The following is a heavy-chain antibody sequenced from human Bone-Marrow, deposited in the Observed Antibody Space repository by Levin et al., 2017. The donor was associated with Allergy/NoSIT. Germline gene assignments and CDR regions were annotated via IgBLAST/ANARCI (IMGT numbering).Heavy chain of an antibody. Sequence: GASVKVSCKASGYMFTSFGISWVRQAPGQGLEWMGWISAYNGNRNYAQKFQDRVTMTTDTSTSTTYLELRSLRFDDTAVYYCARDLGDGYNTWFDYWGQGTVVTVFS. CDR1: GYMFTSFG. CDR3: ARDLGDGYNTWFDY. J-gene: IGHJ4*02. V-gene: IGHV1-18*01. D-gene: IGHD5-24*01. CDR2: ISAYNGNR.